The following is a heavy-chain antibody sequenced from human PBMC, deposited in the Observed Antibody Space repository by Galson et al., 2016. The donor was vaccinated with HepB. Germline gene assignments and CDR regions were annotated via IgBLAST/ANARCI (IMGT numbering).Heavy chain of an antibody. J-gene: IGHJ4*02. CDR2: IRNKTHSSAT. D-gene: IGHD3-16*01. Sequence: SLRLSCAGSGFIFSGSVMHWVRQASGKGLEWVGRIRNKTHSSATAYATSVEGRFTISRDDSKNTTYLLMNSLKTEETAVYYCSSRDFTHYGVDYWGLGTLVIVSS. CDR3: SSRDFTHYGVDY. V-gene: IGHV3-73*01. CDR1: GFIFSGSV.